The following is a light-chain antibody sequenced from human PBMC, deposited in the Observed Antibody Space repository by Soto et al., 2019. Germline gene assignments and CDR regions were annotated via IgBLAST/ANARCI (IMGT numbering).Light chain of an antibody. Sequence: DIQMTQSPSSLSASVGDRVTITCRASQSISSYLNWYQQKPGKAPKLLIYAASSLQSGVPSKFSGSGSGSEFTLTISSLQPEDSATYFCQQSKSHPPTFGRGTKVEI. CDR1: QSISSY. CDR3: QQSKSHPPT. CDR2: AAS. J-gene: IGKJ2*01. V-gene: IGKV1-39*01.